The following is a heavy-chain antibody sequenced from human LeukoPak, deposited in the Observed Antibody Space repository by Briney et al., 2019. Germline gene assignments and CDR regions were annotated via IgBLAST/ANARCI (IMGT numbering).Heavy chain of an antibody. CDR3: ARDPIVLMVYAGGFDY. CDR2: INPNSGGT. CDR1: GYTFTGYY. D-gene: IGHD2-8*01. Sequence: ASVKVSCKASGYTFTGYYMHWVRQAPGQGLEWMGWINPNSGGTNYAQKFQGRVTTTRDTSISTAYMELSRLRSDDTAVYYCARDPIVLMVYAGGFDYWGQGTLVTVSS. J-gene: IGHJ4*02. V-gene: IGHV1-2*02.